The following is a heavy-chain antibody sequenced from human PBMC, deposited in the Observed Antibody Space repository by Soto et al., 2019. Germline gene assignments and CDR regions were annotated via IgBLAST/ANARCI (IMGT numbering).Heavy chain of an antibody. CDR1: GGSISSKY. D-gene: IGHD3-3*01. J-gene: IGHJ4*02. Sequence: SATLSLTCTVSGGSISSKYWSWIRQPPGKGLEWIGYIYYSGSTNYNPSLKSRVTMSVDTSKNQFSLKLSSVTAADAAVYYCAKLNYDFLAPLFDYWGQGALVTVSS. V-gene: IGHV4-59*01. CDR3: AKLNYDFLAPLFDY. CDR2: IYYSGST.